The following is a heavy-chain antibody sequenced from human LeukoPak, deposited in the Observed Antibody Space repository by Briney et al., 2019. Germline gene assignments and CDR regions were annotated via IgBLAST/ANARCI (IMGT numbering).Heavy chain of an antibody. CDR2: ISGSGGST. CDR1: GFTFSSYA. D-gene: IGHD3-10*01. V-gene: IGHV3-23*01. J-gene: IGHJ4*02. Sequence: PGGSLRLSCAASGFTFSSYAMSWVRQAPGKGLEWVSAISGSGGSTYYADSVKGRFTISRENSKNTLYLQMNSLRAEDTAVYYCAKAFSYYYGSGSDSGDFDYWGQGTLVTVSS. CDR3: AKAFSYYYGSGSDSGDFDY.